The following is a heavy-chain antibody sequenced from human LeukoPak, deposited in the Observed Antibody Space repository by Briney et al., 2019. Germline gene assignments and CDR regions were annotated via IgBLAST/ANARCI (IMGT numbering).Heavy chain of an antibody. V-gene: IGHV3-23*01. CDR3: AQAPVITCSGAYCYPFDY. CDR1: GFIFRSHG. Sequence: PGGSLRLSCAASGFIFRSHGMNWVRQAPGKGLEWVSGISPSGDITYYADSVKGRFTISRDNSKNTVYLQMDSLRFEDAAVYYCAQAPVITCSGAYCYPFDYWGQGTLVTVSS. CDR2: ISPSGDIT. J-gene: IGHJ4*02. D-gene: IGHD2-15*01.